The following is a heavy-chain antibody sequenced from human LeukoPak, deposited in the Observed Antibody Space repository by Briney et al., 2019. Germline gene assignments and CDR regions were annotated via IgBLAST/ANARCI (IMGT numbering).Heavy chain of an antibody. CDR1: GGTFTSYT. Sequence: SVKVSCKASGGTFTSYTISWVRPAPGQGLEWMGRIIPILGIANYAQKFQGRVTITADKSTSTAYMELSSLRSEDTAVYYCARALGYDPPAYWGQGTLVTVSS. J-gene: IGHJ4*02. D-gene: IGHD5-12*01. CDR3: ARALGYDPPAY. V-gene: IGHV1-69*02. CDR2: IIPILGIA.